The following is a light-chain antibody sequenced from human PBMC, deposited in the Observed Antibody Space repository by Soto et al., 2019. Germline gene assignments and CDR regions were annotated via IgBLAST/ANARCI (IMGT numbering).Light chain of an antibody. CDR1: SSNIGNHL. J-gene: IGLJ3*02. V-gene: IGLV1-51*01. CDR2: DDD. CDR3: GTWDGGLSAAV. Sequence: QAVVTQPPSVSATPGQRVTISCSGSSSNIGNHLVSWYQQLPGTVPKLLIYDDDKRPSGIPDRFTGSKSGASATLGITGLQTGDEGDYYCGTWDGGLSAAVFGGGTKVTVL.